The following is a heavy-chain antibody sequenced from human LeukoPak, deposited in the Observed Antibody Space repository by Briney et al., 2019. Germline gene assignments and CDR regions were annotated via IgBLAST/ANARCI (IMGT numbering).Heavy chain of an antibody. D-gene: IGHD1-1*01. CDR2: IYTSGST. CDR3: ARGPNWNDEDVHYFDY. V-gene: IGHV4-4*07. CDR1: GGSISSYY. J-gene: IGHJ4*02. Sequence: PSETLSLTCTVSGGSISSYYWSWIRQPAGKGLEWIGRIYTSGSTNYNPSLKSRVTMSVDTSKNQFSLKLSSVTAADTAVYYCARGPNWNDEDVHYFDYWGQGTLVTVSS.